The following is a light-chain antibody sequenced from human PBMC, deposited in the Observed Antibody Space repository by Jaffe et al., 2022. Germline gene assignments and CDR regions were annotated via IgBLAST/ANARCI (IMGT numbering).Light chain of an antibody. J-gene: IGLJ3*02. CDR2: GNS. CDR3: QSYDSSLSGPVLV. CDR1: SSNIGAGYD. V-gene: IGLV1-40*01. Sequence: QSVLTQPPSVSGAPGQRVTISCTGSSSNIGAGYDVHWYQQLPGTAPKLLIYGNSNRPSGVPDRFSGSKSGTSASLAITGLQAEDEADYYCQSYDSSLSGPVLVFGGGTKLTVL.